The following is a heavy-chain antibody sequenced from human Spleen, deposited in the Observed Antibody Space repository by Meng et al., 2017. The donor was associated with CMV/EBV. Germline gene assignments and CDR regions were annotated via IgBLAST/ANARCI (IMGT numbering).Heavy chain of an antibody. D-gene: IGHD3-3*01. CDR3: ARNADFWSGYYPHYGMDV. J-gene: IGHJ6*02. Sequence: ASVKVSCKASGYTFTSHYMHWVRQAPGQGLEWMGIINPSGGSTSYAQRFQGRVTMTRDTSTSTAYMELSRLRSDDTAVYYCARNADFWSGYYPHYGMDVWGQGTTVTVSS. CDR2: INPSGGST. CDR1: GYTFTSHY. V-gene: IGHV1-46*01.